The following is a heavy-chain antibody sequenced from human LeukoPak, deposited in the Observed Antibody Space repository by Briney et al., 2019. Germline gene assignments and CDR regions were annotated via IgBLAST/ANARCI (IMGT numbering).Heavy chain of an antibody. CDR1: GYTFTSYG. CDR3: ARDSSVAAGYFDL. D-gene: IGHD6-19*01. J-gene: IGHJ2*01. CDR2: ISAYNGNT. Sequence: ASVKVSCKASGYTFTSYGISWVRQAPGQGLEWMGWISAYNGNTNYAQKLQGRVTMTTGTSTSTAYMGLRSLRSDDTAVYYCARDSSVAAGYFDLWGRGTLVTVSS. V-gene: IGHV1-18*01.